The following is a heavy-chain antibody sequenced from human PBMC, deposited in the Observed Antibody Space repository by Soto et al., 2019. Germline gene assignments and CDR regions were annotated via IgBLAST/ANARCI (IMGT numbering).Heavy chain of an antibody. D-gene: IGHD3-22*01. CDR2: ISAYNGNT. CDR3: ARDSSGYSHAFDI. Sequence: ASVKVSCKASGYTFTIYGISWVLQAPGQGLEGMGWISAYNGNTNYAQKLQGRVTMTTDTSTSTAYMELRSLRSDDTAVYYCARDSSGYSHAFDIWGQGTMVTVSS. CDR1: GYTFTIYG. V-gene: IGHV1-18*01. J-gene: IGHJ3*02.